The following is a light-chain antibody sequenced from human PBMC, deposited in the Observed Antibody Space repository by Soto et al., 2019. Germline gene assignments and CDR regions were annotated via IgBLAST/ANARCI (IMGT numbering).Light chain of an antibody. J-gene: IGKJ1*01. CDR1: QSVRSN. Sequence: MKMSPAAVSLYPGERATLSCRASQSVRSNLAWYQQKPGQSPRLLIYGASTRATGIPARFSGSGSGTQFTLTISSLQSEDFAVYHCQQYNNWPLAWTFGQG. V-gene: IGKV3-15*01. CDR2: GAS. CDR3: QQYNNWPLAWT.